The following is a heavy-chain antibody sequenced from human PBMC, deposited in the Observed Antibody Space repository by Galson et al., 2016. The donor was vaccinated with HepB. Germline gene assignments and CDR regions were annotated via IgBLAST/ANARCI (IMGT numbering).Heavy chain of an antibody. CDR2: IGTAGDT. J-gene: IGHJ6*04. CDR1: GLTFSRCD. CDR3: ARGKFDCSGGTCHYYGMDV. V-gene: IGHV3-13*01. D-gene: IGHD2-15*01. Sequence: LRLSCAASGLTFSRCDMHWVRQATGKGLEWVSAIGTAGDTYYPGSVRGRFTISRENSKNSLYLQMNSLTAGDTAVYYCARGKFDCSGGTCHYYGMDVGGKGTTFTVSS.